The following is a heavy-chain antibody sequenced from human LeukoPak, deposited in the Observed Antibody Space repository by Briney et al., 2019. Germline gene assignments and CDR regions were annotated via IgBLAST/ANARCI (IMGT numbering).Heavy chain of an antibody. J-gene: IGHJ4*02. Sequence: QPSATLSPTWTVAGGSISSHYWGWIRQPPGEGLGWVAYLFDSVNTKDNPSLQSRLTLSADTSKNQSSLRLSSLTAADTAVYYCATIKRGYIFGYFAFWGQGIKVTVSS. CDR1: GGSISSHY. CDR2: LFDSVNT. V-gene: IGHV4-59*11. CDR3: ATIKRGYIFGYFAF. D-gene: IGHD5-18*01.